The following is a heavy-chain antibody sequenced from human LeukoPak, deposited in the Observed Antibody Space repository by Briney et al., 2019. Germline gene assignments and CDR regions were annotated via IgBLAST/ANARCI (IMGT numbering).Heavy chain of an antibody. CDR1: GFTVSGNH. CDR2: IYSGGNT. CDR3: ALNDGGNSPHFFDY. D-gene: IGHD4-23*01. V-gene: IGHV3-53*01. J-gene: IGHJ4*02. Sequence: GGSLRLSCAASGFTVSGNHVSWVRLAPGKGLEWVSSIYSGGNTYYADSLKGRFTVSRDNSKNTLYLQMNSLRAEDTAVYYCALNDGGNSPHFFDYWGQGTLVAVSS.